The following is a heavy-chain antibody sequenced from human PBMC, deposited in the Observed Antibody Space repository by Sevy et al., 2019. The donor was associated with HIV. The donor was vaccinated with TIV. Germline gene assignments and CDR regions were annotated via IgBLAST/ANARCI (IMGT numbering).Heavy chain of an antibody. J-gene: IGHJ4*02. V-gene: IGHV1-18*04. CDR1: GYIFTNYA. CDR3: AREIYFHDASSYYALDW. D-gene: IGHD3-10*01. CDR2: ISNYNGKT. Sequence: ASVKVSCEASGYIFTNYAFSWVRQAPGQGLEWMGWISNYNGKTKYSEKFQGRLTMSADTSRRTAYLELRSLTSDDTAVYYCAREIYFHDASSYYALDWWGQGTLVTVSS.